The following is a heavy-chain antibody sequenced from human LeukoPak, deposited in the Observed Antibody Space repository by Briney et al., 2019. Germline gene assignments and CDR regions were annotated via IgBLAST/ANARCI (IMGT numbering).Heavy chain of an antibody. CDR3: ARDKGVVVPAAIPGTYYYYYYMDV. D-gene: IGHD2-2*02. Sequence: SETLSLTCTVSGGSLSSGSYYWRWIRQPAGKGLEWIGRIYTSVSTNYNPSLKSRVTISVDTSKNQFSLKMSSVTAADTAVYYCARDKGVVVPAAIPGTYYYYYYMDVWGKGTTVTVSS. CDR1: GGSLSSGSYY. J-gene: IGHJ6*03. V-gene: IGHV4-61*02. CDR2: IYTSVST.